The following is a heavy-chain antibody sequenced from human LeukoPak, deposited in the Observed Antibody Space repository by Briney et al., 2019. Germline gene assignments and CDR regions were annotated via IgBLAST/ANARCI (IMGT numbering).Heavy chain of an antibody. D-gene: IGHD5-12*01. V-gene: IGHV1-8*01. Sequence: ASVKVSCKASGYTFTNYDINWVRQATGQGLEWMGWMNPNSGNTGFAQKFQGRVTMTTDTSTSTAYMELRSLRSDDTAAYYCARGGIVATTHYSDYWGQGTLVTVSS. CDR3: ARGGIVATTHYSDY. J-gene: IGHJ4*02. CDR1: GYTFTNYD. CDR2: MNPNSGNT.